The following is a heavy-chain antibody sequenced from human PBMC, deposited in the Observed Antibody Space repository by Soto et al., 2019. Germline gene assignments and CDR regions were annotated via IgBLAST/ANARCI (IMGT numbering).Heavy chain of an antibody. V-gene: IGHV1-18*01. D-gene: IGHD5-12*01. Sequence: QVQLVQSGAEVKKPGASVKVSCKTSGYTFSNYGLNWVRQAPGQGLEWMGWISAYNGNTNFAQKLQGRVSLTTDTSSTTAYMELRSLTSDDTAVYYCARDLVPGYTGFSDYWGQGTLVTVSS. CDR3: ARDLVPGYTGFSDY. CDR2: ISAYNGNT. J-gene: IGHJ4*02. CDR1: GYTFSNYG.